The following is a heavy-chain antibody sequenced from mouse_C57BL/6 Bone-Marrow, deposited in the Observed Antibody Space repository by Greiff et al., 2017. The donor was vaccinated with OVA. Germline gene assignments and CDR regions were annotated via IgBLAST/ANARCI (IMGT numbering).Heavy chain of an antibody. V-gene: IGHV5-2*01. Sequence: EVMLVESGGGLVQPGESLKLSCESNEYEFPSHEMSWVRKTPEKRLELVAAINSDGGSTYYPDTMERRFIISRDNTKKTLYLQMSSLRSEYTALYYCARGRGNGAMDDWGQGTSVTVSS. CDR1: EYEFPSHE. CDR3: ARGRGNGAMDD. D-gene: IGHD2-1*01. CDR2: INSDGGST. J-gene: IGHJ4*01.